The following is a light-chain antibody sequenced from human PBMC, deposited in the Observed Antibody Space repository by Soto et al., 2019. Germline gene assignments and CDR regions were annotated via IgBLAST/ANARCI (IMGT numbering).Light chain of an antibody. CDR2: EAS. CDR3: QQRSDWPWT. CDR1: QSVSSY. Sequence: EIVLTQSPATLSLSPGERAALSYSASQSVSSYLAWYQQKPGQAPRLLMYEASNRATGIPARFSGGGSGTDFTLTISSLEPEDFAVYYCQQRSDWPWTFGQGTKVVIK. J-gene: IGKJ1*01. V-gene: IGKV3-11*01.